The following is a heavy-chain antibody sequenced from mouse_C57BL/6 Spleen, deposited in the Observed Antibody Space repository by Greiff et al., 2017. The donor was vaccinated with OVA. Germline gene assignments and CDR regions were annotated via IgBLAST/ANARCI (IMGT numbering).Heavy chain of an antibody. CDR2: IYPGDGDT. CDR1: GYAFSSYW. V-gene: IGHV1-80*01. CDR3: ARKPYYYGNFDY. Sequence: QVQLKESGAELVKPGASVKISCKASGYAFSSYWMNWVKQRPGKGLEWIGQIYPGDGDTNYNGKFKGKATLTADKSSSTAYMQLSSLTSEDSAVYFCARKPYYYGNFDYWGQGTTLTVSS. D-gene: IGHD1-1*01. J-gene: IGHJ2*01.